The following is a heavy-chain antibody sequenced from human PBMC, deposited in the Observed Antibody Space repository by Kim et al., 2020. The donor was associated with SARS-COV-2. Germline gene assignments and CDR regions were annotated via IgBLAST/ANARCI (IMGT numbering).Heavy chain of an antibody. V-gene: IGHV4-30-4*02. CDR3: ARELFRHYGSGGYPAPFGR. CDR2: IYYSGST. D-gene: IGHD3-10*01. J-gene: IGHJ5*02. Sequence: SETLSLTCTVSGGSISSGDYYWSWIRQPPGKGLEWIGYIYYSGSTYYNPSLKSRVTISVDTSKNQFSLKLSSVTAADTAVYYCARELFRHYGSGGYPAPFGRWGQGTLITVSS. CDR1: GGSISSGDYY.